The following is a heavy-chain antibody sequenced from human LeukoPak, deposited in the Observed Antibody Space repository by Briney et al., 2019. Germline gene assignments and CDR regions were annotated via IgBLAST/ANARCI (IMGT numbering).Heavy chain of an antibody. D-gene: IGHD2-21*01. CDR1: GGSISSNY. Sequence: PSETLSLTCTVSGGSISSNYWSWIRQPPGKGLEWIGYIYYSGSTNYHPSLKSRVTMSVDTSKKQCSLKLSSVTAADTAVYYCASAPVASPYYFDYWGQGTLVTVSS. V-gene: IGHV4-59*01. CDR3: ASAPVASPYYFDY. CDR2: IYYSGST. J-gene: IGHJ4*02.